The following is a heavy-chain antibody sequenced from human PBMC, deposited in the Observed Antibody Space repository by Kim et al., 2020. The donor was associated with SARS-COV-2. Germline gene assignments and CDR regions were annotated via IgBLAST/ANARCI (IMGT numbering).Heavy chain of an antibody. CDR1: GGSVSSGSYY. V-gene: IGHV4-61*01. J-gene: IGHJ5*02. CDR3: ARDRGPATATPFDP. D-gene: IGHD2-15*01. Sequence: SETLSLTCTVSGGSVSSGSYYWSWIRQPPGKGLEWIGYIYYSGSTNYNPSLKSRVTISVDTSKNQFSLKLSSVTAADTAVYYCARDRGPATATPFDPWGQGTLVTVSS. CDR2: IYYSGST.